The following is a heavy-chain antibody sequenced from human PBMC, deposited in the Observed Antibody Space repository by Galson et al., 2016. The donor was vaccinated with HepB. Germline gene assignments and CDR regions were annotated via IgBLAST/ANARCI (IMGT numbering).Heavy chain of an antibody. Sequence: SPRLSCAASGFTFSMYWMSWVRQAPGKGLEWVANIKQGGSEKYYVESVRGRFTISRDNAKNSLFLQMNSLRAEDTAVYYCARVRRGSGWYIDYWGQGTLVTVSS. CDR1: GFTFSMYW. D-gene: IGHD6-19*01. J-gene: IGHJ4*02. CDR2: IKQGGSEK. V-gene: IGHV3-7*01. CDR3: ARVRRGSGWYIDY.